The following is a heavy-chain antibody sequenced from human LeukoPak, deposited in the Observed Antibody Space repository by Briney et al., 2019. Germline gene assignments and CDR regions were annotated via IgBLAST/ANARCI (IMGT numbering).Heavy chain of an antibody. V-gene: IGHV3-53*01. Sequence: PGGSLRLSCAVSGFTVSTNYMSWVRQAPGKGLEWVSVIYSGGSTYYADSVKGRFTISRDNSKNTLYLQMNSLRAEDTAVYYCARAVEYISSAGDAHFDYWGQGTLVTVSS. CDR2: IYSGGST. CDR1: GFTVSTNY. J-gene: IGHJ4*02. D-gene: IGHD6-6*01. CDR3: ARAVEYISSAGDAHFDY.